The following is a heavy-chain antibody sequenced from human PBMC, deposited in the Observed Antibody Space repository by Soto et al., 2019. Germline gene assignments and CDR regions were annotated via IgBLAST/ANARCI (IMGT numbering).Heavy chain of an antibody. CDR1: GFSLTSNGVG. CDR3: AHEGYGSDNGYDP. Sequence: QISLKESGPTLVQPTQTLTLTCTFSGFSLTSNGVGVGWIRQPPGKALEWLALIYWDDTERYSPSLKTRLTITKDTSKNPVALTMTYIDPGDTATYYCAHEGYGSDNGYDPWGQGTLVTVSS. CDR2: IYWDDTE. J-gene: IGHJ5*02. D-gene: IGHD6-13*01. V-gene: IGHV2-5*02.